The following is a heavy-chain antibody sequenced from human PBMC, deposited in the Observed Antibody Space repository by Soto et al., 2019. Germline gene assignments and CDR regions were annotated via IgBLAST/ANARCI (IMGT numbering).Heavy chain of an antibody. V-gene: IGHV4-31*03. J-gene: IGHJ4*02. CDR2: IYYSGST. Sequence: QVQLQESGPGLVKPSQTLSLTCTVSGGSISSGGYYWSWIRQHPGKGLEWIGYIYYSGSTYYTRSLKSRVTISVDTSKSQFSLKLSSVTAADTAVYYCARGPLSGYSYGFYYWGQGTLVTVSS. D-gene: IGHD5-18*01. CDR3: ARGPLSGYSYGFYY. CDR1: GGSISSGGYY.